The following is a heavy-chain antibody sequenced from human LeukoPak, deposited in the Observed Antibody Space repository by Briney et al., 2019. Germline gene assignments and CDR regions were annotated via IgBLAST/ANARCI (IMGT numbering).Heavy chain of an antibody. CDR2: INWNGGAT. J-gene: IGHJ4*02. Sequence: GGSLRLSCAASGFTFDDYGMSWVRQVPGKGLEWVSGINWNGGATGYADSVKGRFTISRDDAKNSLYPQMNSLRVEDTAFYHCATWPYGSGSYGGVDYWGQGTLVTVSS. D-gene: IGHD3-10*01. CDR1: GFTFDDYG. V-gene: IGHV3-20*01. CDR3: ATWPYGSGSYGGVDY.